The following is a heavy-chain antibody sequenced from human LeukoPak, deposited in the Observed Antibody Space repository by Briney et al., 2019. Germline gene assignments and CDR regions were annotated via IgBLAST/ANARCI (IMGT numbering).Heavy chain of an antibody. Sequence: SETLSLTCTVSGGSINSRIYYWGWIRQPPGKGLEWIGSIYYSGSTYYNPSLKSRVTISVDTSKNQFSLKLSSVTAADTAVYYCARGSAAGHNWFDPWGQGTLVTVSS. CDR3: ARGSAAGHNWFDP. D-gene: IGHD6-13*01. V-gene: IGHV4-39*07. CDR1: GGSINSRIYY. CDR2: IYYSGST. J-gene: IGHJ5*02.